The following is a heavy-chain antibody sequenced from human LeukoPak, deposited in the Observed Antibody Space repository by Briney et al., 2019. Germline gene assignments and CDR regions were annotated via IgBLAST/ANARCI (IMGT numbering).Heavy chain of an antibody. CDR2: IYSGGST. CDR3: AKLRDSYGLRYAMDV. D-gene: IGHD5-18*01. CDR1: GFIVSSNY. V-gene: IGHV3-66*04. Sequence: GGSLRLSCAASGFIVSSNYMNWVRQAPGKGLEWVSVIYSGGSTSYADSVKGRFTISRDNSKNTLSLQMNSLRAEDTAIYYCAKLRDSYGLRYAMDVWGQGTTVTVSS. J-gene: IGHJ6*02.